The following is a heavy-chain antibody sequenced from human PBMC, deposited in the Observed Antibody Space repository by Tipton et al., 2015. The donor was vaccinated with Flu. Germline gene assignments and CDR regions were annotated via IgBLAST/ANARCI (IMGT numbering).Heavy chain of an antibody. Sequence: SLRLSCAASGFTFSSYEMNWVRQAPGRGLEWVSYISSSGSTIYYADSVKGRFTISRDNATNSLYMQMNSLRAEDTAAYYCARAGAIVFVYLGQGTRVTGSS. J-gene: IGHJ4*02. V-gene: IGHV3-48*03. CDR2: ISSSGSTI. CDR3: ARAGAIVFVY. CDR1: GFTFSSYE. D-gene: IGHD5-18*01.